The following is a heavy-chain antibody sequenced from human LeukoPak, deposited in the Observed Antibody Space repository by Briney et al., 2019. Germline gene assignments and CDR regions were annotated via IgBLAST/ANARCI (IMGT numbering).Heavy chain of an antibody. V-gene: IGHV1-24*01. CDR2: FDPEDGET. J-gene: IGHJ4*02. CDR3: ATAGNYYDSSGYCC. Sequence: ASVKVSCKVSGYTLTELSMHWVRQAPGKGLEWMGGFDPEDGETIHAQKFQGRVTMTEDTSTDTAYMELSSLRSEDTAVYYCATAGNYYDSSGYCCWGQGTLVTVSS. CDR1: GYTLTELS. D-gene: IGHD3-22*01.